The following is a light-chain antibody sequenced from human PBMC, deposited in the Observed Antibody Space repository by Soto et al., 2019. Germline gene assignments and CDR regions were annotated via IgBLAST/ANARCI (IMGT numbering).Light chain of an antibody. CDR3: QHYGSSPKT. CDR1: QSVSSSY. Sequence: EIVLTQSPGTLSLSPGERATLSCRASQSVSSSYLAWYQQKPGQAPRLLIYDASSRATGIPDRFSGRGSGTDFTLTITRREPEDFAVYYCQHYGSSPKTFGQGTKVDIK. V-gene: IGKV3-20*01. CDR2: DAS. J-gene: IGKJ1*01.